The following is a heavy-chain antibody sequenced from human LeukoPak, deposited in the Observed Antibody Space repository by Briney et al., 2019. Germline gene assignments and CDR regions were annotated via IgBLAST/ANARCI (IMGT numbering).Heavy chain of an antibody. D-gene: IGHD3-22*01. CDR3: AREYYDSSGRKHAFEN. J-gene: IGHJ3*02. V-gene: IGHV1-2*02. CDR1: GYTFTGYY. Sequence: GASVKVSCKASGYTFTGYYLHWVRQAPGQGLEWMGSIDPDSGGTNYAQKFQGRVTVTRDTSISTAYMELSRLRSDDTAVYYCAREYYDSSGRKHAFENWGQGTMVTVSS. CDR2: IDPDSGGT.